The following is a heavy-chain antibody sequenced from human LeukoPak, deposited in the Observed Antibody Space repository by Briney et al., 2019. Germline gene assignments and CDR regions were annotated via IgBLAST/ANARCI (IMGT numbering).Heavy chain of an antibody. J-gene: IGHJ4*02. CDR1: GGSISSSY. CDR3: ARESSTYYYDSSGYPLLFRYFDY. CDR2: IYYSGST. V-gene: IGHV4-59*01. Sequence: SETLSLTCTVSGGSISSSYWTWIRQPPGKGLEWIGYIYYSGSTNYNPSLKSRVSMSVDASKNQFSLKLGSVSAADTAVYYCARESSTYYYDSSGYPLLFRYFDYGGQGTLVPVSS. D-gene: IGHD3-22*01.